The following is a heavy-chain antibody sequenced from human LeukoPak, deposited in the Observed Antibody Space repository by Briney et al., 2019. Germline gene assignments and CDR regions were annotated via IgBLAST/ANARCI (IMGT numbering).Heavy chain of an antibody. V-gene: IGHV3-53*01. D-gene: IGHD1-26*01. CDR2: IYDDGGT. CDR3: TKRVKYGGTWDHFAD. Sequence: GGSLRLSCIVSGFTVSSTLMDWVRQAPGKGLEWVSVIYDDGGTVYADSVKGRFTISRDNSKSTLILQMNSLRVEDTALYYCTKRVKYGGTWDHFADWGQGTLVTVSS. CDR1: GFTVSSTL. J-gene: IGHJ4*02.